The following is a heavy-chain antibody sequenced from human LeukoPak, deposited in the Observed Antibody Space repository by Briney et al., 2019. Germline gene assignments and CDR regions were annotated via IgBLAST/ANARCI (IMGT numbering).Heavy chain of an antibody. CDR2: IKPDGSER. J-gene: IGHJ4*02. V-gene: IGHV3-7*01. CDR3: TRGISTSDY. D-gene: IGHD1-14*01. Sequence: PGGSLRLSCAASGLTFSQSWMSWVRQTPGKGLEWVASIKPDGSERYYVDPVKRRFTISRDNANNSPYRQMNRLRVEDTAVYYCTRGISTSDYWGQGTLVTASS. CDR1: GLTFSQSW.